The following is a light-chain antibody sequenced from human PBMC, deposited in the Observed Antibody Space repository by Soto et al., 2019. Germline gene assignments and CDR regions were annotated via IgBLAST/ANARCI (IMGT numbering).Light chain of an antibody. CDR1: QSITNNY. V-gene: IGKV3-20*01. CDR2: GAS. CDR3: QQYRTSPIT. J-gene: IGKJ5*01. Sequence: ETVLTQSPGTLSLSPGERATLSCRASQSITNNYLAWYQQKPGQAPSLLIYGASSRVTGIPDMFSGSGSGTDFTLTSSRLEPEDFAVYYCQQYRTSPITFGQGTRLEIK.